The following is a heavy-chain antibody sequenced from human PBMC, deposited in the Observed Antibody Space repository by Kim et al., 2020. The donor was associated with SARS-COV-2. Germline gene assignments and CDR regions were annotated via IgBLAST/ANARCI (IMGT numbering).Heavy chain of an antibody. CDR1: GFTFSSYG. J-gene: IGHJ4*02. CDR3: AKRGGYCNSHSCYMDY. V-gene: IGHV3-23*01. CDR2: IGGGGANT. D-gene: IGHD2-2*02. Sequence: GGSLRLSCAASGFTFSSYGMNWVRQAPGKGLEWVSTIGGGGANTFYADSVKGRFTISRDNSKNTRYLHMSSLRAEDTAVYYCAKRGGYCNSHSCYMDYWGQGTLVTVSS.